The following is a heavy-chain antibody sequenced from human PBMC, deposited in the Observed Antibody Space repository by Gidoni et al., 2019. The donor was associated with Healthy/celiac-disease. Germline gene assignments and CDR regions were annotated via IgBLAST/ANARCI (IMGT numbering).Heavy chain of an antibody. CDR2: IIPILGIA. CDR1: GGTCSSYA. D-gene: IGHD6-19*01. V-gene: IGHV1-69*09. CDR3: ARYVSSGWYGGDYYYGMDV. Sequence: VQLMQSGAEVKKTGYSVKVSSKASGGTCSSYAISWVRQAPGQGLEWMGRIIPILGIANYAQKFQGRVTITADKSTSTAYMELSSLRSEDTAVYYCARYVSSGWYGGDYYYGMDVWGQGTTVTVSS. J-gene: IGHJ6*02.